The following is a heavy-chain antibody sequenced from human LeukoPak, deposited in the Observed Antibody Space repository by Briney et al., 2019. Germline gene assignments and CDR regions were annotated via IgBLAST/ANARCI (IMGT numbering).Heavy chain of an antibody. CDR2: IYSVGST. V-gene: IGHV3-66*01. CDR1: GFTVSSNY. D-gene: IGHD7-27*01. CDR3: ARDLTGDAYFDY. J-gene: IGHJ4*02. Sequence: GGSLRLSCEVSGFTVSSNYMTWVRQAPGKGLEWVSIIYSVGSTYYADSVKGRFAISRDNSKKTLYLQMNSLRAEDTAVFYCARDLTGDAYFDYWGQGTLVTVSS.